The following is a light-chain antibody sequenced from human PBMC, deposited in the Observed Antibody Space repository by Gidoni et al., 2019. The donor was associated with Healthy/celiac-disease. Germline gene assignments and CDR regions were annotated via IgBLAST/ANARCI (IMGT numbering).Light chain of an antibody. J-gene: IGKJ1*01. V-gene: IGKV1-5*03. CDR2: KAS. Sequence: IQLPHPPSTLSASVGDRVTITCRASQSISSWLAWYQQKPGKAPKLLIYKASSLESGVPSRFSGSGSGTEFTLTISSLQPDDFATYYCQQYNSYPWTFGQGTKVEIK. CDR1: QSISSW. CDR3: QQYNSYPWT.